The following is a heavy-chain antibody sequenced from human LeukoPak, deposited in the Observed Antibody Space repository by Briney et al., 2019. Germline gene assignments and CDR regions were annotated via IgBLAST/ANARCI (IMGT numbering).Heavy chain of an antibody. CDR1: GDSVSNNSAA. Sequence: SQTLSLTCAISGDSVSNNSAAWNWIRQSPSRALEWLGRTYYRSKWYNDYAVSVKGRIIINTDTSKNQFSLQVKSVTPEDTAVYYCGRGRKWGKSGFDYWGQGTLVTVSS. J-gene: IGHJ4*02. D-gene: IGHD1-26*01. CDR2: TYYRSKWYN. CDR3: GRGRKWGKSGFDY. V-gene: IGHV6-1*01.